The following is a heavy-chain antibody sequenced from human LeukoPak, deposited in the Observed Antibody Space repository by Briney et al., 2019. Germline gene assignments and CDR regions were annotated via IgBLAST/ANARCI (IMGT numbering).Heavy chain of an antibody. J-gene: IGHJ5*02. V-gene: IGHV4-59*08. D-gene: IGHD3-22*01. Sequence: SETLSLTCTVSGGSISTYYWSWIRQPPGKGLEWIGCIYYTGSTNYNPSLKSRVTISVDTSKNQFSLKLSSVTAADTAVYYCARLADYYDSSGYWLGPWGQGTQVTVSS. CDR3: ARLADYYDSSGYWLGP. CDR2: IYYTGST. CDR1: GGSISTYY.